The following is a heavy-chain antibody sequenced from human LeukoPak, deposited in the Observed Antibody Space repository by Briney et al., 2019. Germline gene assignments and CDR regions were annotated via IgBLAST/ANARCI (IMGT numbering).Heavy chain of an antibody. CDR1: GGSFRGYY. V-gene: IGHV4-34*01. CDR2: INHSGST. J-gene: IGHJ4*02. CDR3: ARGLRFYY. Sequence: PSETLSLTCAVYGGSFRGYYWSWIRQPPGKGLEWIGEINHSGSTNYNPSLKSRVTTSVDTSKNQFSLKLSSVTAADTAVYYCARGLRFYYWGQGTLVTVSS. D-gene: IGHD4-17*01.